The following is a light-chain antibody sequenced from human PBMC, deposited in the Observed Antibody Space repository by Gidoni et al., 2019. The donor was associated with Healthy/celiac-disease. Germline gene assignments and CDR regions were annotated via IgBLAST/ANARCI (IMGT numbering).Light chain of an antibody. Sequence: QSVLTPPPSASGPPGQRVTISCSGSSSNIGSNYVYWYQQLPGTAPKLLIYRNNQRPSGVPDRFSGSKSGTSASLAISGLRSEDEADYYCAAWDDSLSGSYVFGTGTKVTVL. J-gene: IGLJ1*01. CDR1: SSNIGSNY. V-gene: IGLV1-47*01. CDR2: RNN. CDR3: AAWDDSLSGSYV.